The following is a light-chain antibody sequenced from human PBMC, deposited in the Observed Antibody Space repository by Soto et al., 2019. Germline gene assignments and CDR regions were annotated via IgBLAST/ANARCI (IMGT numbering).Light chain of an antibody. CDR3: QQSYSTPYT. J-gene: IGKJ2*01. V-gene: IGKV1-39*01. CDR2: AAS. Sequence: DIQMTQSPSSLSASVGDRVTITCRASQSIRSYLNWYQQKPGKAPKLLIYAASSLQSGVPSRFSCSGSGTDFTLTISSLQPEDFATYYCQQSYSTPYTFGHGTKLEIK. CDR1: QSIRSY.